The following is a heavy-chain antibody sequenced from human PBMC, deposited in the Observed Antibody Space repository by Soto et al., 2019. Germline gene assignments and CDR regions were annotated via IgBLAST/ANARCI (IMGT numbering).Heavy chain of an antibody. CDR3: ARGEGYCIFTTCYAGNSRFDF. J-gene: IGHJ4*02. CDR1: GFTFSTYW. Sequence: GGSLRLSCAASGFTFSTYWMHWVRQAPGKGLVWVSRVNSDGSSTDYADSVKGRFTISRDNAKNTLYLQMNSLRAEDTAVYYCARGEGYCIFTTCYAGNSRFDFWGQGSPVPVSS. CDR2: VNSDGSST. V-gene: IGHV3-74*01. D-gene: IGHD2-2*01.